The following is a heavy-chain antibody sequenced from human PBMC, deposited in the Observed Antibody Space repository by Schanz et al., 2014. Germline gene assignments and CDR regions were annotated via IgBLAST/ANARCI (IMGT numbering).Heavy chain of an antibody. D-gene: IGHD1-26*01. Sequence: EVQLVESGGGLVQPGGSLTLSCAASGFTFSSYLMSWVRQAPGKGLEWVSGIGGSGGSTDYADSVKGRFTISRDNSKNTLYLQMNSLRAEDTAVYYCARGRRVDRGVGANYFDYWGLGTLVSVSS. CDR3: ARGRRVDRGVGANYFDY. CDR1: GFTFSSYL. CDR2: IGGSGGST. J-gene: IGHJ4*02. V-gene: IGHV3-23*04.